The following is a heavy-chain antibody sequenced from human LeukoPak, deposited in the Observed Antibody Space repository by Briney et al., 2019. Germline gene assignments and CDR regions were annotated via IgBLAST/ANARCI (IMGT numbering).Heavy chain of an antibody. Sequence: GGSLRLSCAASGFTISSYGMHWVRQAPGKGLEWVAVISYDGSNKYYADSVKGRFIISRDNSKNTLYLQMNSLRAEDTAVYYCAKVRTAYYYDSSGYSFDYWGQGTLVTVSS. V-gene: IGHV3-30*18. D-gene: IGHD3-22*01. CDR3: AKVRTAYYYDSSGYSFDY. CDR1: GFTISSYG. J-gene: IGHJ4*02. CDR2: ISYDGSNK.